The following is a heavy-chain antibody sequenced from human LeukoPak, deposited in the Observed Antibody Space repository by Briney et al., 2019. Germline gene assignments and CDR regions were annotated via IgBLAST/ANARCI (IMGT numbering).Heavy chain of an antibody. CDR3: AREKNRSLGYSYGLGY. J-gene: IGHJ4*02. CDR1: EYTFTGYY. CDR2: INPNSGGT. V-gene: IGHV1-2*02. Sequence: GASVKVSCKASEYTFTGYYMHWVRQAPGQGLEWMGWINPNSGGTNYAQKFQGRVTMTRDTSISTAYMELSRLRSGDTAVYYCAREKNRSLGYSYGLGYWGQGTLVTVSS. D-gene: IGHD5-18*01.